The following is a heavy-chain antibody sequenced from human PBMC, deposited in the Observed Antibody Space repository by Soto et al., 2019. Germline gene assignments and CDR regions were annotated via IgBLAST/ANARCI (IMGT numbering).Heavy chain of an antibody. CDR3: ARHMEYRGYHHAFDI. D-gene: IGHD5-12*01. CDR1: GGSLSSSSYY. Sequence: SETLSLTCTVSGGSLSSSSYYWGWIRQPPGKGLQWIGYISYSGSTNYNPSLKSRVTISADTSKNQFSLKLSSVTAADTAVYYCARHMEYRGYHHAFDIWGRGTMVTVSS. J-gene: IGHJ3*02. V-gene: IGHV4-61*05. CDR2: ISYSGST.